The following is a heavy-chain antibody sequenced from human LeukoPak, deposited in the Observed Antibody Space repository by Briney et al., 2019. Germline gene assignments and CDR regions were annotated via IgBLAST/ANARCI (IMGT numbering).Heavy chain of an antibody. J-gene: IGHJ4*02. Sequence: ETLSLTCTVSGGSISSYYWSWIRQPPGKGLEWIGYIYYSGSTNYNPSLKSRVTISVDTSKNQFSLKLSSVTAADTAVYYCARGSGSFDYWGQGTLVTVSS. V-gene: IGHV4-59*01. CDR3: ARGSGSFDY. D-gene: IGHD6-19*01. CDR1: GGSISSYY. CDR2: IYYSGST.